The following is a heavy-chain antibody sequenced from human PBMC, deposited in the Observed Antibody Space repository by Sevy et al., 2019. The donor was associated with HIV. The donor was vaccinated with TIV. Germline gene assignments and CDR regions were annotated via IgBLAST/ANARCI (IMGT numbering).Heavy chain of an antibody. CDR1: GFIFSSYS. Sequence: GGSLRLSCEASGFIFSSYSMNWIRQIPGKGLEWISYISPSGSTRYYADSVKGRFTISRDIAKNSVYLQMSNLRTEDTALYYCAKGTVPHWGQGTLVTVSS. CDR3: AKGTVPH. D-gene: IGHD4-17*01. J-gene: IGHJ4*02. V-gene: IGHV3-48*01. CDR2: ISPSGSTR.